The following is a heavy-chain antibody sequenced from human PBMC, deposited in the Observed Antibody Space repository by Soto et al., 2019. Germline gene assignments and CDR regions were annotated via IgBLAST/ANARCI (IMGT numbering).Heavy chain of an antibody. CDR3: ARDYDFWSGYYGFGMDV. V-gene: IGHV1-69*06. Sequence: GASVKVSCKASGGTFSSYAISWVRQAPGQGLEWMGGIIPIFGTANYAQKFQGRVTITADKSTSTAYMELSSLRSEDTAVYYCARDYDFWSGYYGFGMDVWGQGTTVTVSS. CDR2: IIPIFGTA. J-gene: IGHJ6*02. CDR1: GGTFSSYA. D-gene: IGHD3-3*01.